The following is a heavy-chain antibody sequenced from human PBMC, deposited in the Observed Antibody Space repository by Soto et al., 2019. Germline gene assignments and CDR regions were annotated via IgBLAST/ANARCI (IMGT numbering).Heavy chain of an antibody. CDR3: AKDRLWYYYDSSGYAFDI. J-gene: IGHJ3*02. D-gene: IGHD3-22*01. V-gene: IGHV3-23*01. CDR2: ISGSGGST. Sequence: EVQLLESGGGLVQPGGSLRLSCAASGFTFSSYAMSWVRQAPGKGLEWVSAISGSGGSTYYADSVKGRFTISRDNSKNTLYLQMNSLRAEDTAVYYCAKDRLWYYYDSSGYAFDIWGQGTMVTVSS. CDR1: GFTFSSYA.